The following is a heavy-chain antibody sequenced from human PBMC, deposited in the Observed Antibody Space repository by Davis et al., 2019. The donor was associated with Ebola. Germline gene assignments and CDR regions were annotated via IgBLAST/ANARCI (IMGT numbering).Heavy chain of an antibody. V-gene: IGHV4-59*08. J-gene: IGHJ4*02. CDR2: IYYSGST. CDR3: ARANYFDY. Sequence: PGGSLRLSCTVSGGSISSYYWTWFRQSPGKGLEWIGNIYYSGSTNYAPSLKSRVTISVDTSKNQFSLKLSSVTAADTAVYYCARANYFDYWGQGTLVTVSP. CDR1: GGSISSYY.